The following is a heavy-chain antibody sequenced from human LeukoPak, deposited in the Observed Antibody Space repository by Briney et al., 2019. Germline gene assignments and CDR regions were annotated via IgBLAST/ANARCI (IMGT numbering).Heavy chain of an antibody. D-gene: IGHD6-13*01. J-gene: IGHJ1*01. Sequence: PSETLSLTCAVYGGSFSGYYWGWIRQPPGKGLEWIGSIYHSGSTYYNPSLKSRVTISVDTSKNQFSLKLSSVTAADTAVYYCARPGAAAGHFQHWGQGTLVTVSS. V-gene: IGHV4-38-2*01. CDR2: IYHSGST. CDR1: GGSFSGYY. CDR3: ARPGAAAGHFQH.